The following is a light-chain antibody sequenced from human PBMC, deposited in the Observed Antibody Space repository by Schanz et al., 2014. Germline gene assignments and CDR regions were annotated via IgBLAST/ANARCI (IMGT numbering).Light chain of an antibody. V-gene: IGKV1-8*01. CDR1: QDIGNY. J-gene: IGKJ1*01. CDR2: AAS. Sequence: AIRMTQSPSSLSASTGDRVTITCRASQDIGNYLAWYQQKPGKAPKLLIYAASPLQSGVPSRFSGSGSGTDFTLTISCLQSEDFATYYCHQYYDYPRTFGQGTKVEIK. CDR3: HQYYDYPRT.